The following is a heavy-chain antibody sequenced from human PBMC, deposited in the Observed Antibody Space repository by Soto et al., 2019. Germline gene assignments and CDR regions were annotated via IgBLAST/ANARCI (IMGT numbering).Heavy chain of an antibody. V-gene: IGHV3-30*18. J-gene: IGHJ4*02. CDR2: TSYDGSNK. D-gene: IGHD2-15*01. CDR3: AKETYSGPLDY. CDR1: GFTFSSYG. Sequence: QVQLVESGGGVVQPGRSLRLSCAAGGFTFSSYGMHRVRQATGKGLEWVAVTSYDGSNKYYADSVKGRFTISRDNSKNTLYLQMNSLRAEDTSVYSCAKETYSGPLDYWGQGTLVTVSS.